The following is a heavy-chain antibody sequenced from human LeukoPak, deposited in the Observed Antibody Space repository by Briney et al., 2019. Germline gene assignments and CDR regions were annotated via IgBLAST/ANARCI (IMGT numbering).Heavy chain of an antibody. CDR3: ARGLDSSWSLFDN. V-gene: IGHV4-39*07. CDR1: GGSISSSSYY. Sequence: SETLSLTCTVSGGSISSSSYYWGWIRQPPGKGLEWIGSIYYSGSTYYNPSLKSRVTISVDTSKNQFSLKLSSVTAADTAVYYCARGLDSSWSLFDNWGQGTLVTVSS. D-gene: IGHD6-13*01. J-gene: IGHJ4*02. CDR2: IYYSGST.